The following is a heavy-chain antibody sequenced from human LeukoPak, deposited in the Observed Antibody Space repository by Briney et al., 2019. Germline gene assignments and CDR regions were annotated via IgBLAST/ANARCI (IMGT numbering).Heavy chain of an antibody. Sequence: PGGSLRLSCAASGFTFSSYVMHWVRQAPGKGLEWVAIISYDGSNEYYADSVKGRFTISRGNSKNTLYLQMNSLRAEDTAVYYCAREERYYDSSGYWGYYMDVWGKGTTVTISS. V-gene: IGHV3-30*14. D-gene: IGHD3-22*01. J-gene: IGHJ6*03. CDR1: GFTFSSYV. CDR3: AREERYYDSSGYWGYYMDV. CDR2: ISYDGSNE.